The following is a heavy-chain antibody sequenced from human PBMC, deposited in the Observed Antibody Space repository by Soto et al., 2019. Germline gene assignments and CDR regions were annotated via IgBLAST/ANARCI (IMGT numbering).Heavy chain of an antibody. Sequence: SETLSLTCTVSGGSISRSTYYWGWIRQPPGKGLEWIGSIYYSGSTYYRPSLKSRVTISVDTSKNQFSLKLYSVTAADTAVYYCARSIDSSGFYFSNCWGQGTLVTVSS. V-gene: IGHV4-39*07. CDR1: GGSISRSTYY. D-gene: IGHD3-22*01. CDR3: ARSIDSSGFYFSNC. CDR2: IYYSGST. J-gene: IGHJ4*02.